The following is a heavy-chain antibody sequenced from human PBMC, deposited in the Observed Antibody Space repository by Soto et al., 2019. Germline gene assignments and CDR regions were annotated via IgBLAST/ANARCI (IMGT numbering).Heavy chain of an antibody. D-gene: IGHD2-15*01. CDR3: AREQPARSPYLYSYMAF. Sequence: ASVKGSCKASGYTITSYGVSWVRKAPRQGLEWMGWISAYNGNTNYAQKLQGRVTMTTDTSTSTAYMELRSLRSDDTAVYYCAREQPARSPYLYSYMAFWGKGSSVPV. CDR1: GYTITSYG. V-gene: IGHV1-18*01. J-gene: IGHJ6*03. CDR2: ISAYNGNT.